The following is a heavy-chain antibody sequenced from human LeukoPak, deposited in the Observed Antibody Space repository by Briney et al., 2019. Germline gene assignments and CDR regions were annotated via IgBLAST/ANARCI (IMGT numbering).Heavy chain of an antibody. V-gene: IGHV3-11*04. CDR1: GFIFSDYY. CDR2: ISSDGTAN. D-gene: IGHD6-13*01. CDR3: VREFWYRFDN. J-gene: IGHJ4*02. Sequence: GGSLRLSCAASGFIFSDYYMSWIRQAPGKGLEFVSYISSDGTANYYADSVKGRFTISGDNAQNSVYLEMTNLRAEDTAVYYCVREFWYRFDNWGQGTVVTVSS.